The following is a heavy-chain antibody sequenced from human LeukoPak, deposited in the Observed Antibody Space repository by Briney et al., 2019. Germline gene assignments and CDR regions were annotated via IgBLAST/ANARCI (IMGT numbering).Heavy chain of an antibody. J-gene: IGHJ4*02. Sequence: SETLSLTCTVSGGSISSYYWSWIRQPPGKGLEWIGYIYYSGSTNYNPSLKSRVTISVDTSKNQFSLKLSSVTAADTAVYYCAREAEAILDYWGQGTLVTVSS. D-gene: IGHD2-15*01. V-gene: IGHV4-59*01. CDR3: AREAEAILDY. CDR1: GGSISSYY. CDR2: IYYSGST.